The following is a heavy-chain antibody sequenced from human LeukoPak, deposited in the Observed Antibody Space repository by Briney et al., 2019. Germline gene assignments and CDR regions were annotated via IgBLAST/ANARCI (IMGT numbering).Heavy chain of an antibody. Sequence: GRSLRLSCAASGFTFTTYGFHWVRQAPGKGLEWVAVIWSHGNEESYVDSVKGRFTVSRDNSKNTLYLQMNSLTAEDTAVYYCARDRRSIAATTTWYFDLWGRGTLVTVSS. CDR3: ARDRRSIAATTTWYFDL. CDR1: GFTFTTYG. V-gene: IGHV3-33*01. J-gene: IGHJ2*01. CDR2: IWSHGNEE. D-gene: IGHD6-6*01.